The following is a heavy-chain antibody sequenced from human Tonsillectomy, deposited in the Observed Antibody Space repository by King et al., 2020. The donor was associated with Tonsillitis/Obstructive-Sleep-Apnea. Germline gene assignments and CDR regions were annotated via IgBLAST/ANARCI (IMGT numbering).Heavy chain of an antibody. CDR1: GFTFSSHA. CDR3: AAPARVEATDGCDY. V-gene: IGHV3-30*04. J-gene: IGHJ4*02. Sequence: VQLVESGGGVVQPGRSLRLSCAVSGFTFSSHAMHWVRQAPGKGLEWVAVISYDGSDKYYGDSVKGRFTISRDNPKNTVYMQMDSLRPEDTAVYYCAAPARVEATDGCDYWGQGALVTVSS. D-gene: IGHD1-26*01. CDR2: ISYDGSDK.